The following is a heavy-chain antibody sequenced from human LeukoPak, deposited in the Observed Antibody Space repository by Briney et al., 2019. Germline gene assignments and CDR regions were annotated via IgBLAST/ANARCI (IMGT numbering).Heavy chain of an antibody. D-gene: IGHD2-15*01. Sequence: ASVRVSCKPSGYNFNLYDLAWVRQATGQGLEWMGWISAYNGNTNYAQKLQGRVTMTTDTSTSTAYMELRSLRSDDTAVYYCARGPYCSGGTCYSQYFDYWGQGTLVTVSS. CDR3: ARGPYCSGGTCYSQYFDY. CDR2: ISAYNGNT. CDR1: GYNFNLYD. J-gene: IGHJ4*02. V-gene: IGHV1-18*01.